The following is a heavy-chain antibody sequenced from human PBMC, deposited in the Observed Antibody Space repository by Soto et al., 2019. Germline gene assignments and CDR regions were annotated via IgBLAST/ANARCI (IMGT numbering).Heavy chain of an antibody. Sequence: GGSLRLSCAASGFTFSTKPMHWVRQAPCKGLQWVAVISYDGGNKYYADSVKGRFTLSRDNSKNTLSLQMNSLRGEDTAVYYCARDLGYCSGGSCSSWNYYGVDVWGEGTTVTVST. J-gene: IGHJ6*04. CDR2: ISYDGGNK. CDR1: GFTFSTKP. D-gene: IGHD2-15*01. CDR3: ARDLGYCSGGSCSSWNYYGVDV. V-gene: IGHV3-30-3*01.